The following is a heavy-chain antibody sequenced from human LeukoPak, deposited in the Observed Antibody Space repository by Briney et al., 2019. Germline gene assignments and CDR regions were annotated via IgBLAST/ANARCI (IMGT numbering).Heavy chain of an antibody. Sequence: GSLRLSRAASGYTFSSYAMSWVRQAPGKGLEWVSAISGSGGSTHYADSVKGRFTISRDNSKNTLYLQMNSLRAEDTAVYYCAKGIVGAMREINFFDYWGQGTLVTVSS. CDR2: ISGSGGST. CDR3: AKGIVGAMREINFFDY. V-gene: IGHV3-23*01. J-gene: IGHJ4*02. D-gene: IGHD1-26*01. CDR1: GYTFSSYA.